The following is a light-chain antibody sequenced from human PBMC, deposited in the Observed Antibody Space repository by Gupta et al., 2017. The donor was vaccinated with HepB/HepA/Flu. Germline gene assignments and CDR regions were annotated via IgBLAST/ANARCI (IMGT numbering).Light chain of an antibody. CDR1: SSNIGSNT. CDR2: SNN. V-gene: IGLV1-44*01. Sequence: QSVLTQPPSASGTPVQKVTISCSGSSSNIGSNTVNWYQQLPGTAPKLLIYSNNQRPSGVPDRFSGSKSGTSASLAISGLQSADEADYYCAAWDDSLNGPVFGGGTKLTVL. J-gene: IGLJ3*02. CDR3: AAWDDSLNGPV.